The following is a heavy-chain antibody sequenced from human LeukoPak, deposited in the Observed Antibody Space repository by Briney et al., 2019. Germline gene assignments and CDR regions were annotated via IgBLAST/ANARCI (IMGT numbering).Heavy chain of an antibody. D-gene: IGHD3-10*01. CDR3: ARDGGYYYGSGRPIPYYYYYYMDV. CDR2: ISAYNGNT. J-gene: IGHJ6*03. V-gene: IGHV1-18*01. Sequence: ASVKVSCKASGYTFTSYGISWVRQAPGQGLEWMGWISAYNGNTNYAQKLQGRVTVTTDTSTSTAYMELRSLRSDDTAVYYCARDGGYYYGSGRPIPYYYYYYMDVWGKGTTVTISS. CDR1: GYTFTSYG.